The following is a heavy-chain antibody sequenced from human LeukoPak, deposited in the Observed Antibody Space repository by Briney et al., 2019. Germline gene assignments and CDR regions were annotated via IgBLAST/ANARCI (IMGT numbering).Heavy chain of an antibody. Sequence: GGSLRLSCAASGFTFSSYAMSWVRQAPGKGLEWVSAFSGSGGSTYYADSVKGRFTISRDNSKNTLYLQMNSLRAEDTAVYYCARGTYTTSPRNPKYYFDYWGQGTLVTVSS. CDR1: GFTFSSYA. CDR2: FSGSGGST. CDR3: ARGTYTTSPRNPKYYFDY. V-gene: IGHV3-23*01. D-gene: IGHD2/OR15-2a*01. J-gene: IGHJ4*02.